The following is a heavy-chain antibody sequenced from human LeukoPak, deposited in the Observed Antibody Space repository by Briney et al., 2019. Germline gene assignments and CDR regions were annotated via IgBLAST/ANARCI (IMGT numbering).Heavy chain of an antibody. CDR1: GYTFTRYG. V-gene: IGHV1-18*01. CDR2: ISAYNGNT. D-gene: IGHD3-10*01. CDR3: AREGGEEGFGELCLDY. J-gene: IGHJ4*02. Sequence: ASVKVSCKASGYTFTRYGISWVRQAPGQGLEWMGWISAYNGNTKYAQKLQGGVTMTTDTSTSTAYMELRSLRSDDTAVYYCAREGGEEGFGELCLDYWGQGTLVTVSS.